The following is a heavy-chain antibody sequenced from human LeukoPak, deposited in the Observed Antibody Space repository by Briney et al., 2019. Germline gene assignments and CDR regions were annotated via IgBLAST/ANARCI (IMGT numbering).Heavy chain of an antibody. Sequence: SETLSLTCAVYGGSFSGYYWSWIRQPPGKGLEWIGEINHSRSTNYNPSLKSRVTISVDTSKNQFSLKLSSVTAADTAVYYCARARAHLKYYYDNSGYYYFGYWGQGTLVTVSS. J-gene: IGHJ4*02. CDR2: INHSRST. CDR1: GGSFSGYY. D-gene: IGHD3-22*01. V-gene: IGHV4-34*01. CDR3: ARARAHLKYYYDNSGYYYFGY.